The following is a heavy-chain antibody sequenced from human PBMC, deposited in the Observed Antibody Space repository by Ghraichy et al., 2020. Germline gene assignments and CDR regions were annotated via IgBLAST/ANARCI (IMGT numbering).Heavy chain of an antibody. D-gene: IGHD6-19*01. Sequence: SQTLSLTCAVYGGSFSGYYWSWIRQPPGKGLEWIGEINHSGSTNYNPSLKSRVTISVDTSKNQFSLKLSSVTAADTAVYYCARVRQWLVTTNYYYYYGMDVWGQGTTVTVSS. V-gene: IGHV4-34*01. CDR3: ARVRQWLVTTNYYYYYGMDV. CDR1: GGSFSGYY. CDR2: INHSGST. J-gene: IGHJ6*02.